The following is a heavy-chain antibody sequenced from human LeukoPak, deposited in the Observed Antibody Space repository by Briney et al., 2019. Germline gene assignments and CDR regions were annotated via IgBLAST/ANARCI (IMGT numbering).Heavy chain of an antibody. Sequence: GASVKVSCKASGGTFSSYAISWVRQAPGKGLEWMGGFDPEDGETIYAQKFQGRVTMTEDTSTDTAYMELSSLRSEDTAVYYCATDLYYWGQGTLVTVSS. V-gene: IGHV1-24*01. CDR1: GGTFSSYA. CDR2: FDPEDGET. CDR3: ATDLYY. J-gene: IGHJ4*02.